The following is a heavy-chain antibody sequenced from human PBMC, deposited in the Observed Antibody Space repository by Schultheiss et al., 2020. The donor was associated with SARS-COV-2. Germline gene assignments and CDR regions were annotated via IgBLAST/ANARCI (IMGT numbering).Heavy chain of an antibody. D-gene: IGHD6-13*01. Sequence: SVKVSCKASGFTFTSSAMQWVRQARGQRLEWIGWIVVGSGNTNYAQKLQGRVTMTTDTSTSTAYMELRSLRSDDTAVYYCARDRYSSSWYLYYWGQGTLVTVSS. CDR3: ARDRYSSSWYLYY. CDR1: GFTFTSSA. J-gene: IGHJ4*02. V-gene: IGHV1-58*02. CDR2: IVVGSGNT.